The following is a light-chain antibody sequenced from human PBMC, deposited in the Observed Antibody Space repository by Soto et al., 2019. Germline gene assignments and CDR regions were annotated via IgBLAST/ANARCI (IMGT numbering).Light chain of an antibody. Sequence: DIQMTQSPSTLSASVGDRVTITCRASQSIGRSLAWYQQKPGKAPKLLIFKASTLESGVPSRFSGSGSGTEFTLTINSLQPDDFATYYCQQCDSSSYTCGQGTKLDIK. CDR1: QSIGRS. CDR2: KAS. V-gene: IGKV1-5*03. J-gene: IGKJ2*01. CDR3: QQCDSSSYT.